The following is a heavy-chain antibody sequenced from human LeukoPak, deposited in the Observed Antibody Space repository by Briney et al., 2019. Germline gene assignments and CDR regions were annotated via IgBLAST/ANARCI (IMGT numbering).Heavy chain of an antibody. D-gene: IGHD2-2*01. V-gene: IGHV3-23*01. CDR3: AKDLVVVPAVNFDY. Sequence: GFLRISCATSGFTFSSYSISWVRQAPGKGLGLVSAISGSGGSTYYADSVKGRFTISRDNSKNTLYLQMNSLRAEDTAVYYCAKDLVVVPAVNFDYWGQGTLVTVSS. CDR1: GFTFSSYS. CDR2: ISGSGGST. J-gene: IGHJ4*02.